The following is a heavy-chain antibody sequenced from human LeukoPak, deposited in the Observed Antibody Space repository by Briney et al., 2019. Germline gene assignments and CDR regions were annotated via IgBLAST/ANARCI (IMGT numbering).Heavy chain of an antibody. Sequence: SVKVSCTASGRTFSTYAISWVRQAPGQALEWMGGIIPMFGTANYAQKFQGRVTITADESTSTAYMELSGLRSGDTAVYYCARDPAERLRGASYYYYMDVWGKGTTVAVSS. CDR2: IIPMFGTA. J-gene: IGHJ6*03. D-gene: IGHD1-1*01. CDR1: GRTFSTYA. V-gene: IGHV1-69*13. CDR3: ARDPAERLRGASYYYYMDV.